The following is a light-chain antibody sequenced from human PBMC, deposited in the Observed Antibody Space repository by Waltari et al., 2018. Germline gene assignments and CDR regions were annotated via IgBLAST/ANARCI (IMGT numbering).Light chain of an antibody. V-gene: IGKV3-20*01. J-gene: IGKJ4*01. CDR2: GAS. Sequence: EIVLTQSPGTLSLSPGARATLSCRASQSVSSSYLAWYQQKPGQAPRLLIYGASSRATCIPDRFSGSGSGTDFTLTISRLEPEDFAVYYCQQYGSSPPGTFGGGTKVEIK. CDR3: QQYGSSPPGT. CDR1: QSVSSSY.